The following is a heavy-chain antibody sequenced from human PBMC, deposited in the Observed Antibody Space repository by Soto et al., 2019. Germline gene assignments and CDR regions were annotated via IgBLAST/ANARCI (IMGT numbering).Heavy chain of an antibody. J-gene: IGHJ4*02. V-gene: IGHV3-48*01. CDR2: ISSTGNTI. CDR1: GFTFSTYS. CDR3: ARAGYFDY. D-gene: IGHD2-8*02. Sequence: EVQVVESGGGLVQPGGSLRLSCAASGFTFSTYSMNWVRQAPGKGLECVSYISSTGNTIYYPDSVKGRFTISRDTAKKSLYLQMNSLRAEDTAVYYCARAGYFDYWGQGTLVTVSS.